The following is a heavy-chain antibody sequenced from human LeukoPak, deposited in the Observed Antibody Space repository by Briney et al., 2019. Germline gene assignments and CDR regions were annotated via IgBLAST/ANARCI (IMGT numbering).Heavy chain of an antibody. J-gene: IGHJ6*03. CDR3: ARDKGVRSGWSTEHYYYYYMDV. D-gene: IGHD6-19*01. Sequence: SETLSLTCTGSGGSISSYYWSWIRQPPGKGLEWIGYIYYSGSTNYNPSLKSRVTISVDTSKNQFSLKLSSVTAADTAVYYCARDKGVRSGWSTEHYYYYYMDVWGKGTTVTISS. CDR1: GGSISSYY. CDR2: IYYSGST. V-gene: IGHV4-59*01.